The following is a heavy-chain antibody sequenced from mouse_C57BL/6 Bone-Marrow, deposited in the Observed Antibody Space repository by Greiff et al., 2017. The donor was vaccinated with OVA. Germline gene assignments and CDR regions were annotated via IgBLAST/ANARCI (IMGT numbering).Heavy chain of an antibody. J-gene: IGHJ2*01. CDR1: GYTFTSYT. CDR2: INPSSGYT. D-gene: IGHD1-1*01. CDR3: ARTGTTVNFDY. V-gene: IGHV1-4*01. Sequence: VQLQESGAELARPGASVKMSCKASGYTFTSYTMHWVKQRPGQGLEWIGYINPSSGYTKYNQKFKDKATSTADKSSSTAYMQLSSLTSEDSAVYYCARTGTTVNFDYWGQGTTLTVSS.